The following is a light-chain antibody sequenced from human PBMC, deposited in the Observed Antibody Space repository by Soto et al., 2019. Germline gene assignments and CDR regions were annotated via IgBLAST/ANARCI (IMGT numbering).Light chain of an antibody. CDR2: GAS. CDR1: QSVSSIY. V-gene: IGKV3-20*01. J-gene: IGKJ5*01. Sequence: EIVLTQPPGTLSLSPGERATLSCRARQSVSSIYLAWYQQNPGQAPRLLIYGASGRATGIPGRFSGSGSWTDFTLPISSLEPEDCAVYYCQQYGSSPPVTFGRGTRLEMK. CDR3: QQYGSSPPVT.